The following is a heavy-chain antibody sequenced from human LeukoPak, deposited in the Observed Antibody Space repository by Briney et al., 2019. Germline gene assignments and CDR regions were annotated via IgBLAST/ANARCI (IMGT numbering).Heavy chain of an antibody. Sequence: GGSLRLSCEASGFTFSNYAIHWVRQAPGKGLEWVAVISYDAINKYYTDSMKGRFTISRDNSKNTLYLQMDSLRPEDTAVYYCARGGYYYGSGSVFPVDSGGQGTTLIVSP. CDR2: ISYDAINK. CDR1: GFTFSNYA. CDR3: ARGGYYYGSGSVFPVDS. V-gene: IGHV3-30*04. J-gene: IGHJ3*01. D-gene: IGHD3-10*01.